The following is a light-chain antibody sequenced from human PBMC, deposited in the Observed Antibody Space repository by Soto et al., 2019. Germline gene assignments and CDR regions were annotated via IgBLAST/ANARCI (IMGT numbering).Light chain of an antibody. CDR3: QQSYNTPRT. CDR2: SSS. V-gene: IGKV1-39*01. Sequence: DIQLTQSPSSLSASVGDRLTITCRASQSISNFLNWYQQRPGQAPKLLISSSSNVQSGVPSRFSGRGSGTDFTLTISGLQPEDAASYCCQQSYNTPRTFGQGTKVDIK. CDR1: QSISNF. J-gene: IGKJ1*01.